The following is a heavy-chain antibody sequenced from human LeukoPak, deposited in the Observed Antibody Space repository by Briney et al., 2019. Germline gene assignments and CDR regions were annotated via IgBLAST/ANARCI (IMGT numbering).Heavy chain of an antibody. Sequence: SETLSLTCAVYGGSFSGYYWSWIRQPPGKGLEWIGEINHSGSTNYSPSLKSRVTISVDTSKNQFSLKLSSVTAADTAVYYCARGRVYYDSSGYYPSFDYWGQGTLVTVSS. V-gene: IGHV4-34*01. CDR3: ARGRVYYDSSGYYPSFDY. CDR1: GGSFSGYY. J-gene: IGHJ4*02. D-gene: IGHD3-22*01. CDR2: INHSGST.